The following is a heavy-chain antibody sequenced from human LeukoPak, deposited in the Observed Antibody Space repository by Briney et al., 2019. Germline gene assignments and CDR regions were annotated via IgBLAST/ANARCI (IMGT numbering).Heavy chain of an antibody. D-gene: IGHD2-21*02. J-gene: IGHJ4*02. V-gene: IGHV3-23*01. Sequence: GGSLRLSCAASGFTFSSSAMSWVRQAPGKGLEWVSSISGSGSGGSTYYADSVKGRFTISRDNSKNTLYLQMNSLRAEDTAVYYCARDWGDGFDYWGQGTLVTVSS. CDR1: GFTFSSSA. CDR3: ARDWGDGFDY. CDR2: ISGSGSGGST.